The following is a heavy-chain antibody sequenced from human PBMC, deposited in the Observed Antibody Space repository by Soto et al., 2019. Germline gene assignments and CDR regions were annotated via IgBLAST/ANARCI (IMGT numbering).Heavy chain of an antibody. V-gene: IGHV3-21*01. CDR3: ARSTSLGGMDV. CDR2: IRRSGDYT. CDR1: GFSFSTYS. D-gene: IGHD1-1*01. J-gene: IGHJ6*02. Sequence: EVQLVESGGGLVMPGGSLRLSCIASGFSFSTYSMNWVRQAPGKGLEWVSSIRRSGDYTYYADSLKGRFTISRDNAINSLSLQMISLRAEDTAVYYCARSTSLGGMDVWGQGTTVTVSS.